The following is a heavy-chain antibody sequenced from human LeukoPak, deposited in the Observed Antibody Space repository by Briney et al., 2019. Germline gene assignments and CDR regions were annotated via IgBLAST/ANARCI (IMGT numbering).Heavy chain of an antibody. CDR2: INHSGST. CDR3: ARGHCSSTSCPYDY. Sequence: SETLSLTCAVYGGSFSGYYWSWIRQPPGKGLEWLGEINHSGSTNYNPSLKSRVTISVDTSKNQFSLKLSSVTAADTAVYYCARGHCSSTSCPYDYWGQGTLVTVSS. D-gene: IGHD2-2*01. V-gene: IGHV4-34*01. CDR1: GGSFSGYY. J-gene: IGHJ4*02.